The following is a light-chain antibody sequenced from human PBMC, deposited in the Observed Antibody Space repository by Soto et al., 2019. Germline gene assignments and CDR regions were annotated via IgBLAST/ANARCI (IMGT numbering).Light chain of an antibody. J-gene: IGKJ5*01. CDR1: QGVGGW. CDR3: QQYNSYSIT. Sequence: IQMTQSPSSVSASVGDRVTMTCRASQGVGGWLAWYQQKPGKAPKLLIYKASSLESGVPSRFSGSGSGTEFTLTISSLQPDDFATYYCQQYNSYSITFGQGTRLEIK. V-gene: IGKV1-5*03. CDR2: KAS.